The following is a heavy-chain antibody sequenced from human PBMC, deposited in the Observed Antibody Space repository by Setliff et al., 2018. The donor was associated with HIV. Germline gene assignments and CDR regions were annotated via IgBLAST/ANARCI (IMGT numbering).Heavy chain of an antibody. Sequence: SETLSLTCRVSGGSIRSDNYYWAWIRQPPGKRLEWIASIHHTGGTYYKPSLKSRVTISVDTSKDQFSLKLRSLTATDTAIYHCARSMRYFYDTSGFSWFDPWGQGTLVTVSS. V-gene: IGHV4-39*01. CDR3: ARSMRYFYDTSGFSWFDP. D-gene: IGHD3-22*01. J-gene: IGHJ5*02. CDR2: IHHTGGT. CDR1: GGSIRSDNYY.